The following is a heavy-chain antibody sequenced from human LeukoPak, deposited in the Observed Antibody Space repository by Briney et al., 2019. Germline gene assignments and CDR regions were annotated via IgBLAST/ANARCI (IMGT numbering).Heavy chain of an antibody. CDR2: IYYSGST. CDR1: GGSISSSSYY. Sequence: PSETLCLTCTVSGGSISSSSYYWGWIRQPPGKGLEWNGSIYYSGSTYYNPSLKSRVTISDDTSKNQFSLKLSSVTAADTAVYYCARPTYNWNDGRSSAFDIWGQGTMVTVSS. CDR3: ARPTYNWNDGRSSAFDI. V-gene: IGHV4-39*01. J-gene: IGHJ3*02. D-gene: IGHD1-20*01.